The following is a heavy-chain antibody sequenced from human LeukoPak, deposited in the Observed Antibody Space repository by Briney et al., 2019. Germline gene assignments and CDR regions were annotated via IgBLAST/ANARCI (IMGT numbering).Heavy chain of an antibody. CDR2: ISGSGGST. CDR1: GFTFSSYA. V-gene: IGHV3-23*01. J-gene: IGHJ4*02. D-gene: IGHD3-3*01. CDR3: AKVESYDFWSGYYPFDY. Sequence: GGSLRLSCAASGFTFSSYAMSWVRQAPGKGLEWVSAISGSGGSTYYADSVKGRFTISRDNSKNTLYLQMNSLRAEDTAVYYCAKVESYDFWSGYYPFDYWGQGTLVTVSS.